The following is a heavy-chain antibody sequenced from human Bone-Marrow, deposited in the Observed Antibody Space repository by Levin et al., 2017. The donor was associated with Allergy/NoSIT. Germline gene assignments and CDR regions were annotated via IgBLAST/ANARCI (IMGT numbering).Heavy chain of an antibody. J-gene: IGHJ3*02. CDR2: IKSKTDGGTT. V-gene: IGHV3-15*01. D-gene: IGHD3-22*01. Sequence: PGGSLRLSCAASGFTFSNAWMSWVRQAPGKGLEWVGRIKSKTDGGTTDYAAPVKGRFTISRDDSKNTLYLQMNSLKTEDTAVYYCTTDLVYSGYYIPDAFDIWGQGTMVTVSS. CDR1: GFTFSNAW. CDR3: TTDLVYSGYYIPDAFDI.